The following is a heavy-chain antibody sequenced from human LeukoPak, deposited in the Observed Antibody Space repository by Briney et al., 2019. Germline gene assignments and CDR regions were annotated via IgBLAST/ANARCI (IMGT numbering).Heavy chain of an antibody. CDR3: ARDRREIKLWPREYYYYYMDV. J-gene: IGHJ6*03. CDR2: ISYDGSNK. D-gene: IGHD5-18*01. Sequence: PGGSLRLSCAASGFTFSSYGMHWVRQAPGKGLEWVAVISYDGSNKCYADSVKGRFTISRDNAKNSLNLQMNSLRAEDTAVYYCARDRREIKLWPREYYYYYMDVWGKGTTVTISS. CDR1: GFTFSSYG. V-gene: IGHV3-30*03.